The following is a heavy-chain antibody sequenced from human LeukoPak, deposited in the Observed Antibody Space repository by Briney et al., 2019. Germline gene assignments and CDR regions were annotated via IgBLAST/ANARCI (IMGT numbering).Heavy chain of an antibody. CDR1: GGSISSDHW. V-gene: IGHV4-4*02. Sequence: SETLSLTCAVSGGSISSDHWRSWVRQPPGKGLEWIGEIHHSGSTNYNPSLKSRVTISVDKLKNQFSLKMSSVTAADTAVYYCASKLTAVAGYFDYWGQGTLVTVSS. D-gene: IGHD6-19*01. J-gene: IGHJ4*02. CDR3: ASKLTAVAGYFDY. CDR2: IHHSGST.